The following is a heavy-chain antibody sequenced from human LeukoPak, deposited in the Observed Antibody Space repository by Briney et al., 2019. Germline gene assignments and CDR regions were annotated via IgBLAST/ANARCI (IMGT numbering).Heavy chain of an antibody. J-gene: IGHJ5*02. CDR2: IYYSGST. D-gene: IGHD2-2*01. V-gene: IGHV4-30-4*01. CDR1: GGSLSSGDYY. Sequence: SQTLSLTCTVSGGSLSSGDYYWSWIRQPPGKGLEWIGYIYYSGSTYYNPSLKSRVTISVDTSKNQFSLKLSSVTAADTAVYYCARVEGYCSSTSCYHWFDPWGQGTLVTVSS. CDR3: ARVEGYCSSTSCYHWFDP.